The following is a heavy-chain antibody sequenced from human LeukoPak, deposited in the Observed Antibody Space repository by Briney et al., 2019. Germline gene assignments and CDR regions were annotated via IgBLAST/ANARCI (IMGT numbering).Heavy chain of an antibody. V-gene: IGHV1-69*13. D-gene: IGHD2-2*01. Sequence: SVKVSCKASGGTFSSYAISWVRQAPGQGLEWMGGIIPIFGTANYAQKFQGRARITADESTSTAYMELSSLRSEDTAVYYCARQGVPAAFDYWGQGTLVTVSS. CDR1: GGTFSSYA. CDR3: ARQGVPAAFDY. CDR2: IIPIFGTA. J-gene: IGHJ4*02.